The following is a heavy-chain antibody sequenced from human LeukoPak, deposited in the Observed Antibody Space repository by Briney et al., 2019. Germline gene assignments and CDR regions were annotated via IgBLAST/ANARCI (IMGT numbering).Heavy chain of an antibody. J-gene: IGHJ4*02. CDR2: IKQDGSEK. D-gene: IGHD6-19*01. CDR1: GFTFSIYW. Sequence: PGGSLRLSCAASGFTFSIYWMSWVRQAPGKGLEWVANIKQDGSEKYYVDSVKGRFTISRDNAKNSLYLQMNSLRAEDTAVYYCARDLREAVAGTYFDYWGQGTLVTVSS. V-gene: IGHV3-7*01. CDR3: ARDLREAVAGTYFDY.